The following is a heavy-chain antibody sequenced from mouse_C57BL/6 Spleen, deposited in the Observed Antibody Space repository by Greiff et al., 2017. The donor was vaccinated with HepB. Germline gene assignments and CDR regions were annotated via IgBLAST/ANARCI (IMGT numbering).Heavy chain of an antibody. V-gene: IGHV3-1*01. J-gene: IGHJ3*01. CDR1: GYSITSGYD. Sequence: EVQLVESGPGMVKPSQSLSLTCTVTGYSITSGYDWHWIRHFPGNTLEWMGYISYSGSTNYNPSLKSRISITHDTSKNHFFLKLNSVTTEDTATYYCAREGDYYGSSFAYWGQGTLVTVSA. CDR3: AREGDYYGSSFAY. D-gene: IGHD1-1*01. CDR2: ISYSGST.